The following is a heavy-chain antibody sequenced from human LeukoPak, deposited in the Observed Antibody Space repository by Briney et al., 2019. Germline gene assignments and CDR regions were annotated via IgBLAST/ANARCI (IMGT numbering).Heavy chain of an antibody. CDR2: IKQDGSEE. V-gene: IGHV3-7*01. CDR3: ARPHPHCSGGSCYFDY. D-gene: IGHD2-15*01. J-gene: IGHJ4*02. Sequence: PGGSLRLSCAASGFTFSSYWMSWVRQAPGKGLEWVANIKQDGSEEYYVDSVKGRFTISRDNAKNSLYLQMNSLRAEDTAVYYCARPHPHCSGGSCYFDYWGQGTLVTVSS. CDR1: GFTFSSYW.